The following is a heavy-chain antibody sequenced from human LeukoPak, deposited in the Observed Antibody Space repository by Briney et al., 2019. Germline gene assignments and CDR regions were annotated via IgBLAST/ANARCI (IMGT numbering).Heavy chain of an antibody. V-gene: IGHV1-2*02. CDR3: AREGYHRPAWFDP. J-gene: IGHJ5*02. CDR1: GYTFTGYY. Sequence: GASVKVSRKASGYTFTGYYIHWVRQAPGQGLEWMGWMNPTSGGTNYAEKFQGRVTMTRDTSIITAYMELSSLRFDDTAVYYCAREGYHRPAWFDPWGQGTLVTVSS. D-gene: IGHD5-18*01. CDR2: MNPTSGGT.